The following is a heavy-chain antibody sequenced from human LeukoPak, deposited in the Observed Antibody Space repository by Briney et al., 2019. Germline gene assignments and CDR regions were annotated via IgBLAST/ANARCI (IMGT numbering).Heavy chain of an antibody. D-gene: IGHD6-19*01. V-gene: IGHV3-23*01. CDR2: ISDRARNT. J-gene: IGHJ4*02. Sequence: SGGSLRLFCATSGFTFSSYTMNWVRQTPGKGLEWVSTISDRARNTHYADSVNGRFTISRDNSKNTLYLQMNSLRAEDTAVYYCAKDLYSSGFTQFDYWGQGTLVTVSS. CDR3: AKDLYSSGFTQFDY. CDR1: GFTFSSYT.